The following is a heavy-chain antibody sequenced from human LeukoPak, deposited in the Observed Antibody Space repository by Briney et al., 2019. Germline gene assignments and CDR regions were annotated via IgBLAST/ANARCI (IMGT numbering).Heavy chain of an antibody. V-gene: IGHV3-7*01. CDR2: ISRDGSQT. CDR1: GFSISNHW. CDR3: AASCYEVKKYYGMDV. D-gene: IGHD2-2*01. J-gene: IGHJ6*02. Sequence: PGGSLRLSCAASGFSISNHWMSWVRQAPGKGLEWVADISRDGSQTYFVDSVEGRFTISRDNAKNSLYLQMNSLRAEDTAVYYCAASCYEVKKYYGMDVWGQGTTVTVSS.